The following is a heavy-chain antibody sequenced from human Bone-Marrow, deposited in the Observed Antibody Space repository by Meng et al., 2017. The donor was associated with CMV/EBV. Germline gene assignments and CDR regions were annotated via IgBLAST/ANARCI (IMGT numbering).Heavy chain of an antibody. D-gene: IGHD4-17*01. V-gene: IGHV3-21*01. CDR3: AREQGYRIPTDYYYGMDV. CDR2: ISSSSGYI. J-gene: IGHJ6*02. CDR1: GFIFSTHS. Sequence: GESMRLPCAAAGFIFSTHSMNCVRQAPGKGLEWVSCISSSSGYIFYADSVKGRFTISRDNAKNSLYLQMNSLRAEDTAVYYCAREQGYRIPTDYYYGMDVWGQGTTVTVSS.